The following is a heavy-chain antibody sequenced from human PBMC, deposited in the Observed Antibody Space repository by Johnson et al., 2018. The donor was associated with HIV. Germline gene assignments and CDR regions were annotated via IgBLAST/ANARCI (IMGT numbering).Heavy chain of an antibody. V-gene: IGHV3-7*01. CDR1: GFSFTYSW. CDR3: ARDQRGGKSAFDI. CDR2: IKQDGSDK. D-gene: IGHD4-23*01. Sequence: VQLVESGGGLVQPGGSLRLSCVASGFSFTYSWMTWVRQAPGRGLEWVANIKQDGSDKYYVDSVKGRFTISRDNAQNSLYLQMNSLRAEDTAVYYCARDQRGGKSAFDIWGQGTLVTVSS. J-gene: IGHJ3*02.